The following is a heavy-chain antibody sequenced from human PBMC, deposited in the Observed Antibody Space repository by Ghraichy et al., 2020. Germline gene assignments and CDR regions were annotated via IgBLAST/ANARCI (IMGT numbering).Heavy chain of an antibody. D-gene: IGHD6-13*01. CDR3: ARDDGSTWLLDS. Sequence: ASVKVSCKASGYTFSNYAMHWVRQAPGHRLEWMGSINTYSGNARYSQNFQGRLTIARDTSAFTASMELSSLRSEDTAVYYCARDDGSTWLLDSWGQGTLVTVSS. CDR1: GYTFSNYA. V-gene: IGHV1-3*04. J-gene: IGHJ4*02. CDR2: INTYSGNA.